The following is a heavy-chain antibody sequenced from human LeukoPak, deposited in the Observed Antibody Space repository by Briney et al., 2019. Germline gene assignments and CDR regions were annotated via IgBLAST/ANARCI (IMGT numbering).Heavy chain of an antibody. CDR1: GDSISSSSYY. D-gene: IGHD2-8*01. Sequence: PSETLSLTCTVSGDSISSSSYYWGWIRQPPGKGLEWIGSISYSGNTYYNPSLKSRVTISVDTSKNQFSLKLSSVTAADTAVYYCARSPTYCTNGVCSPPEYFDYWGQGILVTVSS. J-gene: IGHJ4*02. CDR2: ISYSGNT. V-gene: IGHV4-39*07. CDR3: ARSPTYCTNGVCSPPEYFDY.